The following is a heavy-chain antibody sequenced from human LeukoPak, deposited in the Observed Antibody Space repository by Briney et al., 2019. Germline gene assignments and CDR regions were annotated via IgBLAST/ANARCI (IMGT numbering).Heavy chain of an antibody. Sequence: SETLSLTCTVSGGSIRSYYWSWIRQPPGKGLEWIGYIYYSGSTNYNPSLKSRVTISVDTSKNQFSLKLSSVTAADTAVYYCARGRVDTAMVKDYWGQGTLVTVSS. CDR3: ARGRVDTAMVKDY. V-gene: IGHV4-59*01. CDR2: IYYSGST. CDR1: GGSIRSYY. J-gene: IGHJ4*02. D-gene: IGHD5-18*01.